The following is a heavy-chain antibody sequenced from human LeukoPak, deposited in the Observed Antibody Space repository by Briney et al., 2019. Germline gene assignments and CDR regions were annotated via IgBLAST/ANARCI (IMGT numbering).Heavy chain of an antibody. J-gene: IGHJ6*02. CDR1: GFTFSSYS. CDR3: ARRGDGYNNGMDV. D-gene: IGHD5-24*01. Sequence: GGPLRLSCAASGFTFSSYSMNWVRQAPGKGLEWVSYISTSSSTIYYADSVKGRFTISRDNAKNSLYLQMNSLRAEDTAVYYCARRGDGYNNGMDVWGQGTTVTVSS. V-gene: IGHV3-48*01. CDR2: ISTSSSTI.